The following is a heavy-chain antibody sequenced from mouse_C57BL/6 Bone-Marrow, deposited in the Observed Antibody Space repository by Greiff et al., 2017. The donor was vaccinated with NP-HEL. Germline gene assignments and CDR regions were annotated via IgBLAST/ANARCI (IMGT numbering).Heavy chain of an antibody. CDR2: ISSGGDYI. D-gene: IGHD2-1*01. Sequence: EVQVVESGEGLVKPGGSLNLSCAASGFTFSSYAMSWVRQTPEKRLEWVAYISSGGDYIYYADTVKGRFTISRDNARNTLYLQMISLKSEDTAMYYCTRVLLYYSAMDYWGQGTSATVSS. V-gene: IGHV5-9-1*02. CDR3: TRVLLYYSAMDY. CDR1: GFTFSSYA. J-gene: IGHJ4*01.